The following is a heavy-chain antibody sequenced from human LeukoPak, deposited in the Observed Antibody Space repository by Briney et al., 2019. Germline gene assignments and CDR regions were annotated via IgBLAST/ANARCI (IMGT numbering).Heavy chain of an antibody. Sequence: EASVKVSCKASGYTFTIYGISWVRQAPGQGLEWMGWISGYNGNTNYAQKLQGRVTMTTDTSTSTAYMKLRSLRSDDTAVYYCARARYYYDSSGNYFDYWGQGTLVTVSS. CDR3: ARARYYYDSSGNYFDY. D-gene: IGHD3-22*01. CDR1: GYTFTIYG. CDR2: ISGYNGNT. J-gene: IGHJ4*02. V-gene: IGHV1-18*01.